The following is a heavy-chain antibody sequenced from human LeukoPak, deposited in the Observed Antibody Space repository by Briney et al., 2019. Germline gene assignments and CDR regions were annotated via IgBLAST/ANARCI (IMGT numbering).Heavy chain of an antibody. CDR1: GDSIRNYY. Sequence: SETLSLTCTVSGDSIRNYYWSWIRQPPGKGLEWIGYIYYSGSTNYNPSLKSRVTMSVDTSKNQFSLRLNSVTAADTAVYYCARETARTTRSSSWDWFDPWGQGTLVTVSS. CDR3: ARETARTTRSSSWDWFDP. D-gene: IGHD6-13*01. J-gene: IGHJ5*02. CDR2: IYYSGST. V-gene: IGHV4-59*01.